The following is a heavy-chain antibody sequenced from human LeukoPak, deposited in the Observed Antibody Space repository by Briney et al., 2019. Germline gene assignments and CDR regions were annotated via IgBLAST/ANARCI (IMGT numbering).Heavy chain of an antibody. CDR3: VRDPPDFWIGSPSLDY. Sequence: GGSLRLSCAASGFSFSYYYMLWIRQAPGKGLEWVSYISTTGDTIHHADSVKGRFTVSRDNAKNTLYLQMNSLRAEDTAFYYCVRDPPDFWIGSPSLDYWGLGTLVTVSS. D-gene: IGHD3-3*01. CDR2: ISTTGDTI. V-gene: IGHV3-11*04. CDR1: GFSFSYYY. J-gene: IGHJ4*02.